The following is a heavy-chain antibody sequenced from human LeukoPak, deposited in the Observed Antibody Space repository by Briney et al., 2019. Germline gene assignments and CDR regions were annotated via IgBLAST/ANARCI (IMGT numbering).Heavy chain of an antibody. J-gene: IGHJ3*02. D-gene: IGHD6-19*01. V-gene: IGHV3-30-3*01. CDR3: ARESVAGFVEVVSAFDI. CDR1: GFTFSNYW. Sequence: GGSLRLSCAASGFTFSNYWMNWVRQAPGKGLEWVAVISYDGSNKYYADSVKGRFTISRDNSKNTLYLQMNSLRAEDTAVYYCARESVAGFVEVVSAFDIWGQGTMVTVSS. CDR2: ISYDGSNK.